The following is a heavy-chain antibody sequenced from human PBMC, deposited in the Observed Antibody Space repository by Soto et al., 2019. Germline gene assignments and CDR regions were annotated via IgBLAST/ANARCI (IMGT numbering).Heavy chain of an antibody. J-gene: IGHJ4*02. Sequence: QVQLVESGGGVVQPGRSLRLSCAASGFTFSNYAMHLVRQAPGKGLEWVAVISYDGSNKYYADSVKGRFTISRDNSKNTLFLQMNSLRTEDTAVYYCTRDSRFAPTFDYWGQGTLVTVSS. CDR1: GFTFSNYA. CDR2: ISYDGSNK. V-gene: IGHV3-30-3*01. D-gene: IGHD2-2*01. CDR3: TRDSRFAPTFDY.